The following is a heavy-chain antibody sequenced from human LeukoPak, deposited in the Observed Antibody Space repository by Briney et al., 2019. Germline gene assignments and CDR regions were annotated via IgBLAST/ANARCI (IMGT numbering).Heavy chain of an antibody. Sequence: SETLSLTCTVSGVSISNYYWSWIRQSPGKGLEWIGYMYYSGNTNYNPSLKSRVTISVDTSKNQFSLKVRSVTAADSAVYYCARHLPLASSPPDYWGQGTLVTASS. D-gene: IGHD2-21*01. J-gene: IGHJ4*02. CDR2: MYYSGNT. V-gene: IGHV4-59*08. CDR3: ARHLPLASSPPDY. CDR1: GVSISNYY.